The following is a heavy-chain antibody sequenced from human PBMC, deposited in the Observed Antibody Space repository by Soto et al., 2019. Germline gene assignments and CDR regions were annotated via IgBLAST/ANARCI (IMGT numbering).Heavy chain of an antibody. D-gene: IGHD3-10*02. Sequence: QVQLVESGGGVVQPGRPLRLSCEASGFNFGYYGMHWVRQAPGKGLEWVAIISYDGKDKYYTDSVKGRFTISRDNSKXXXXXXXXXXXXXXXXXXXXXXXXXXXXXXXXXXYVLQHWGQGTLVTVSS. CDR1: GFNFGYYG. V-gene: IGHV3-30*03. J-gene: IGHJ1*01. CDR3: XXXXXXXXXXXXXXYVLQH. CDR2: ISYDGKDK.